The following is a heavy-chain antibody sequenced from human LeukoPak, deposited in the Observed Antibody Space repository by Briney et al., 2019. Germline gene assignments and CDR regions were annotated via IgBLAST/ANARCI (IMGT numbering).Heavy chain of an antibody. CDR1: GFTFNDYW. CDR2: IKQDGNEQ. J-gene: IGHJ4*02. Sequence: TGGSLRLSCAASGFTFNDYWMSWVRQAPGKGLEWVADIKQDGNEQKYVDSVKGRFTISRDNTKNSLYLQMNSLRAEDTAVYYCARPALVGEIFEFWGQGTLVTVSS. CDR3: ARPALVGEIFEF. D-gene: IGHD1-26*01. V-gene: IGHV3-7*01.